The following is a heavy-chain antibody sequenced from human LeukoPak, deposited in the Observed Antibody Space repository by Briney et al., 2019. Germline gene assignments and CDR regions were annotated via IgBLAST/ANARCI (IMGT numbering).Heavy chain of an antibody. J-gene: IGHJ4*02. D-gene: IGHD1-26*01. CDR3: TTYSALYGSPTHY. Sequence: GGSLRLSCAASGFTFSNAWMSWVRQAPGKGLEWVGRIKSKTDGGTTDYAAPVKGRFTISRDDSKNTLYLQMNSLKTEDTAVYYCTTYSALYGSPTHYWGQGTLVTVSS. V-gene: IGHV3-15*01. CDR1: GFTFSNAW. CDR2: IKSKTDGGTT.